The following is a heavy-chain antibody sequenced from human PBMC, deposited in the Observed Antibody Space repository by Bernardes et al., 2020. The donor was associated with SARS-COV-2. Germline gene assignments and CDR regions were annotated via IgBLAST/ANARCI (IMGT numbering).Heavy chain of an antibody. CDR1: GFTFSSYS. Sequence: GGSLRLSCAASGFTFSSYSMNWVRQAPGKGLEWVSSISSSTSYIYYADSVKGRFTISRDNAKNSLYLQMNSLRAEDTAVYYCARGAYNYYDSSGFMYSFDYWGQGTLVTVSS. J-gene: IGHJ4*02. V-gene: IGHV3-21*01. CDR3: ARGAYNYYDSSGFMYSFDY. D-gene: IGHD3-22*01. CDR2: ISSSTSYI.